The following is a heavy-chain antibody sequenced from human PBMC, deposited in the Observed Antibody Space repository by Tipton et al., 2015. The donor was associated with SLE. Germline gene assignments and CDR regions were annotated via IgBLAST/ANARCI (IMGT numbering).Heavy chain of an antibody. Sequence: TLSLTCAVYGGSLSDFYWNWIRQPPGKGLEWIGEINHSGSTNYNPSLKSRVTISVDTSKNQFSLKLSSVTAADTAVYYCARLGRFQYHYYVDVWGKGTTVTVSS. CDR1: GGSLSDFY. CDR2: INHSGST. D-gene: IGHD3-3*01. CDR3: ARLGRFQYHYYVDV. V-gene: IGHV4-34*01. J-gene: IGHJ6*03.